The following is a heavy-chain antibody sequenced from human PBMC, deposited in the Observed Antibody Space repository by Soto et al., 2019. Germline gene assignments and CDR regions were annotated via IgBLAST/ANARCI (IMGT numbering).Heavy chain of an antibody. V-gene: IGHV4-61*01. D-gene: IGHD5-12*01. Sequence: PSETLSLTCTVSGGSVSSGSYYWSWIRQPPGKGLEWIGYIYYSGSTNYNPSLKSRVTISVDTSKNQFSLKLSSVTAADTAVYYCARMGGYDYEFDYWGQGTLVTVSS. CDR3: ARMGGYDYEFDY. CDR1: GGSVSSGSYY. J-gene: IGHJ4*02. CDR2: IYYSGST.